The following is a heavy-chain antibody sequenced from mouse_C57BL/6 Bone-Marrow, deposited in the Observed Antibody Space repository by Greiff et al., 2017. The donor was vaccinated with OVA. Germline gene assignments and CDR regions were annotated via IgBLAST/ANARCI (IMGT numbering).Heavy chain of an antibody. J-gene: IGHJ4*01. Sequence: QVQLQQSGAELVRPGTSVKVSCKASGYAFTNYLIEWVKQRPGQGLEWIGVINPGSGGTNYNEKFKGKATLTADKSSSTAYMQLSSLTSEDSAVYFCARSDDYDAPYAMDYWGQGTSVTVSS. CDR2: INPGSGGT. CDR3: ARSDDYDAPYAMDY. CDR1: GYAFTNYL. D-gene: IGHD2-4*01. V-gene: IGHV1-54*01.